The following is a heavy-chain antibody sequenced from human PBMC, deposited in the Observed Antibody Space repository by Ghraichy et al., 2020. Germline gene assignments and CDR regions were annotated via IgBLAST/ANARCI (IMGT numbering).Heavy chain of an antibody. V-gene: IGHV3-21*01. Sequence: GGSLRLSCAASGFTFSSYSMNWVRQAPGKGLEWVSSISSSSSYIYYADSVKGRFTISRDNAKNSLYLQMNSLRAEDTAVYYCARVTGDIVVVPAAILVGMDVWGQGTTVTVSS. CDR1: GFTFSSYS. CDR2: ISSSSSYI. D-gene: IGHD2-2*01. CDR3: ARVTGDIVVVPAAILVGMDV. J-gene: IGHJ6*02.